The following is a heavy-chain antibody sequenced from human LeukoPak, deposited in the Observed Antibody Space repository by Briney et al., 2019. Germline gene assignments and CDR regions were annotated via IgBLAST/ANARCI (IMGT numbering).Heavy chain of an antibody. CDR3: ARDDERDGYFDY. J-gene: IGHJ4*02. CDR1: GGSISSYY. V-gene: IGHV4-59*01. Sequence: PSETLSPTCTVSGGSISSYYWSWIRQPPGKGLEWIGYIYYSGSTNYNPSLKSRVTISVDTSKNQFSLKLSSVTAADTAVYYCARDDERDGYFDYWGRGTLVTVSS. CDR2: IYYSGST. D-gene: IGHD5-24*01.